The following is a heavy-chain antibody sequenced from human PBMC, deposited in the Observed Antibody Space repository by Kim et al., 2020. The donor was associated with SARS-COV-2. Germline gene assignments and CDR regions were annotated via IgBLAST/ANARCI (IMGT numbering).Heavy chain of an antibody. D-gene: IGHD6-25*01. Sequence: GGSLRLSCVASGFTFSESWMTLVRQAPGKGPEWVANIKDDGSDKYYVDSVKGRFFMSKDNAKISVYLQMNSLRAEDTAVYYCTNWCSGWGLDYWGHGTLV. CDR1: GFTFSESW. CDR3: TNWCSGWGLDY. J-gene: IGHJ4*01. V-gene: IGHV3-7*03. CDR2: IKDDGSDK.